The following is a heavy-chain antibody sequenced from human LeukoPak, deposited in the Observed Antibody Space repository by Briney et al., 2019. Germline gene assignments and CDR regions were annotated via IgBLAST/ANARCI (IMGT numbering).Heavy chain of an antibody. CDR2: IKPDGSEK. J-gene: IGHJ5*02. V-gene: IGHV3-7*04. CDR1: GFTFSSYW. D-gene: IGHD5-18*01. CDR3: ARAYSYAFEP. Sequence: GGSLRLSCAASGFTFSSYWMSWVRQAPGKGLEWVANIKPDGSEKYYVDSVKGRFTISRDNAKNSLFLQMNTLRVEDTAVYYCARAYSYAFEPWGQGTLVTVSS.